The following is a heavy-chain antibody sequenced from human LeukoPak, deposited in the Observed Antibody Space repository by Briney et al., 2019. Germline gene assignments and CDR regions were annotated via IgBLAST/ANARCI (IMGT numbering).Heavy chain of an antibody. D-gene: IGHD1-26*01. CDR1: GVSISSYF. CDR3: ARDDLSGRYGMDV. CDR2: IYYSGST. V-gene: IGHV4-59*01. J-gene: IGHJ6*02. Sequence: SETLSLTCTVSGVSISSYFWSWIRQPPGKGLEWIGYIYYSGSTNYNPSLKRRVTISLDTSKNQFSLQLSSVTAADTAVYYCARDDLSGRYGMDVWGQGTTVTVSS.